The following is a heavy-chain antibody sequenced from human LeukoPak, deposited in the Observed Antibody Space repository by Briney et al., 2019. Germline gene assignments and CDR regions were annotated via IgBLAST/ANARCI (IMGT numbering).Heavy chain of an antibody. Sequence: GGSLRLSCAASGFTVSSNYMSWVRQAPGKGLEWVSVIYSGGSTYYTDSVKGRFTISRDNSKNTLYLQMNSLRAEDTAVYYCARGIAAAHDAFDIWGQGTMVTVSS. V-gene: IGHV3-66*01. J-gene: IGHJ3*02. CDR3: ARGIAAAHDAFDI. D-gene: IGHD6-13*01. CDR2: IYSGGST. CDR1: GFTVSSNY.